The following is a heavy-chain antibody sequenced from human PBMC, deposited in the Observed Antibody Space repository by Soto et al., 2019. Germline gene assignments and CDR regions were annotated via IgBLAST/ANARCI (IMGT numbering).Heavy chain of an antibody. Sequence: LESGGDVVQPGGSLRLSCAASGFTLGKYTMGWVRQAPGKGLEWVAESYSTGGTEYADSVKGRFIISRDNSKNTLFLQMNSLGVEDTALYYCARDREPDGIWTFDSWGQGTLVTVSS. CDR1: GFTLGKYT. CDR2: SYSTGGT. V-gene: IGHV3-23*01. J-gene: IGHJ4*02. D-gene: IGHD3-9*01. CDR3: ARDREPDGIWTFDS.